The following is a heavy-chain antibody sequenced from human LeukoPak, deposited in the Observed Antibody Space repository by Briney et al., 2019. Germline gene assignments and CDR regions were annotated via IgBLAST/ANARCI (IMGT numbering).Heavy chain of an antibody. V-gene: IGHV4-39*01. J-gene: IGHJ4*02. CDR3: ARHEEEDGYNAKTFDY. D-gene: IGHD5-24*01. Sequence: PSETLSLTCTVSGGSISSSTNYWGWVRQPPGKGLECIGSIFHSGTTYYNPSLKSRVIISVDTSKNQFSLKLSSVTAADTAVYYCARHEEEDGYNAKTFDYWGQRTLVTVSS. CDR1: GGSISSSTNY. CDR2: IFHSGTT.